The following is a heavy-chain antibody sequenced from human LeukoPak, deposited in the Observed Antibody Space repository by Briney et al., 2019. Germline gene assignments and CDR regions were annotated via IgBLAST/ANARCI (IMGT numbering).Heavy chain of an antibody. V-gene: IGHV3-30*18. CDR1: GFTFSSYG. D-gene: IGHD6-19*01. J-gene: IGHJ3*01. Sequence: GGSLRLSCAASGFTFSSYGMHWVRQAPGKGLEWVAVISYDGSNKYYADSVKGRFTISRDNSKNTLYLQMNSLRAEDTAVYYCAKDPSRGYSSYWGQGTVVTVSS. CDR2: ISYDGSNK. CDR3: AKDPSRGYSSY.